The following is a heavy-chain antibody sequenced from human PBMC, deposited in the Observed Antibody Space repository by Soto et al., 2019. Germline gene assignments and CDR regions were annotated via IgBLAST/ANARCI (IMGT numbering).Heavy chain of an antibody. CDR1: GFTFSNAW. V-gene: IGHV3-15*01. CDR2: IRSQTHGGTT. CDR3: TTYILARGYSSS. J-gene: IGHJ4*02. Sequence: PGGSLTLSCAASGFTFSNAWMSWVRPAPGKGLEWIGRIRSQTHGGTTHYAADVKGRYTIPRDDSNDTLYLQMHSMKTENTAVYYCTTYILARGYSSSWDRGTLVTVSS. D-gene: IGHD6-13*01.